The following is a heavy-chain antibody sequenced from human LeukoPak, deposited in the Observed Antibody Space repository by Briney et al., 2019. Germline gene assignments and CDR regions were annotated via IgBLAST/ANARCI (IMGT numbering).Heavy chain of an antibody. V-gene: IGHV4-39*01. CDR1: GGSISSSSYY. CDR3: ARQGGSVAGPRGAFDI. Sequence: PSETLSLTCTVSGGSISSSSYYWGWIRQPPGKGLEWIGSIYYSGSTYYNSSLKSRVTISVDTSKNQFSLKLSSVTAADTAVYYCARQGGSVAGPRGAFDIWGQGTMVTVSS. CDR2: IYYSGST. J-gene: IGHJ3*02. D-gene: IGHD6-19*01.